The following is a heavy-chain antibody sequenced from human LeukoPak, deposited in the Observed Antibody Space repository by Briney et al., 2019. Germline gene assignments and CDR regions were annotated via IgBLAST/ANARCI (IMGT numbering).Heavy chain of an antibody. V-gene: IGHV4-34*01. J-gene: IGHJ4*02. CDR2: IYYSGST. D-gene: IGHD2-21*02. CDR3: ASGETADDYFDY. Sequence: SETLSLTCAVYGGSFSGYYWGWIRQPPGKGLEWIGSIYYSGSTYYNPSLKSRVTISVDTSKNQFSLKLSSVTAADTAVCHCASGETADDYFDYWGQGTLVTVSS. CDR1: GGSFSGYY.